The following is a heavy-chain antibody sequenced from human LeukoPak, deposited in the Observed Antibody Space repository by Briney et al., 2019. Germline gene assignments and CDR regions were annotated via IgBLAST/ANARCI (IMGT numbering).Heavy chain of an antibody. CDR3: AKLKRAHYYDTSGYFDY. CDR1: GFIVSDNY. V-gene: IGHV3-30*18. D-gene: IGHD3-22*01. J-gene: IGHJ4*02. CDR2: ISYDGSNK. Sequence: GGSLRLSCAASGFIVSDNYMSWVRQAPGKGLEWVAVISYDGSNKYYADSVKGRFTISRDNSKNTLYLQMNSLRAEDTAVYYCAKLKRAHYYDTSGYFDYWGQGTLVTASS.